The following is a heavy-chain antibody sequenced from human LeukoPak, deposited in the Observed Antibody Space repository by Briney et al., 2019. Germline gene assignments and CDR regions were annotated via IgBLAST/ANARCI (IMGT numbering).Heavy chain of an antibody. CDR3: ARAGSGRYRDAFDI. CDR2: IYYSGST. CDR1: GGSISSYY. D-gene: IGHD1-26*01. Sequence: SETLSLTCTVSGGSISSYYWSWIRQPPGKGLEWIGYIYYSGSTNYNPSLKSRVTISVDTSKNQFSLKLSSVTAADTAVYNCARAGSGRYRDAFDIWGQGKMVTVSS. J-gene: IGHJ3*02. V-gene: IGHV4-59*01.